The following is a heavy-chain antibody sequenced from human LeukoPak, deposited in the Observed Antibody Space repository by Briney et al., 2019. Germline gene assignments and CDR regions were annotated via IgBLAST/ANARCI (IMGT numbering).Heavy chain of an antibody. D-gene: IGHD2-2*01. J-gene: IGHJ4*02. CDR1: GFTFGSSA. CDR3: AAPGVPAATYYFDY. Sequence: GGSLRLSCAASGFTFGSSAMHWVRQAPGKGLEWVAFIRYGGSNKYYADSVKGRFTISRDNSKNTVYLQMNSLRAEDTAVYYCAAPGVPAATYYFDYWGQGTLVTVSS. CDR2: IRYGGSNK. V-gene: IGHV3-30*02.